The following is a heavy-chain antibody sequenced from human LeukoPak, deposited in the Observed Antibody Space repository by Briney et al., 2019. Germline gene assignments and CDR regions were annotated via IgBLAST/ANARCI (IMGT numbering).Heavy chain of an antibody. Sequence: GGSLRLSCAASGFTFSSFRMHWVRQAPGKGLEWVAVIWYDGSKKNYADSVRGRFTISRDNSKNTLYLQMNSLRAEDTGVYYCARPPEDWGQGTLVTVSS. CDR2: IWYDGSKK. CDR1: GFTFSSFR. J-gene: IGHJ4*02. CDR3: ARPPED. V-gene: IGHV3-33*01.